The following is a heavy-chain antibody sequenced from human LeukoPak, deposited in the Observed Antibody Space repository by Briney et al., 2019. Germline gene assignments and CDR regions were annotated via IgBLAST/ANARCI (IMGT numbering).Heavy chain of an antibody. CDR3: ARVLNYYDSSGPFYYFDY. V-gene: IGHV4-39*07. CDR2: IYYIGST. Sequence: SETLSLTCSVSGGSISSSSSYWGWIRQPPGKGLEWIGSIYYIGSTYYNPSLKSRVTISVDTSKNQFSLKLSSVTAADTAVYYCARVLNYYDSSGPFYYFDYWGQGTVVTVSS. CDR1: GGSISSSSSY. J-gene: IGHJ4*02. D-gene: IGHD3-22*01.